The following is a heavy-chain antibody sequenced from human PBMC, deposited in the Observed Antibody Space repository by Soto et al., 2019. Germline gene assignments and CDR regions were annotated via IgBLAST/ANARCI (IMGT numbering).Heavy chain of an antibody. V-gene: IGHV4-39*01. Sequence: SETLSLTCIVSGESISSSSYYWGWIRQPPGKGLERIGSIYYSGRTYYNPSFKSRVTISIDTSKNQFSLKLSSVTATDTAVYYCARQRTTVVTQAYFDHWGQGALVTVSS. D-gene: IGHD2-21*02. CDR1: GESISSSSYY. CDR3: ARQRTTVVTQAYFDH. J-gene: IGHJ4*02. CDR2: IYYSGRT.